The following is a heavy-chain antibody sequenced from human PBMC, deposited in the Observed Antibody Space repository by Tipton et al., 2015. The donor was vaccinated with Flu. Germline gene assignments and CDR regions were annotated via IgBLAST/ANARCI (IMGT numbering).Heavy chain of an antibody. D-gene: IGHD6-6*01. CDR1: GGSISSSSYY. J-gene: IGHJ4*02. CDR2: IYYSGST. V-gene: IGHV4-39*07. Sequence: LRLSCTVSGGSISSSSYYWGWIRQLPGKGLEWIGSIYYSGSTYYNPSLKSRVTISVDTSKNQFSLKLSSVTAADTAVYYCAREGRREQLALDYWGQGTLVTVSS. CDR3: AREGRREQLALDY.